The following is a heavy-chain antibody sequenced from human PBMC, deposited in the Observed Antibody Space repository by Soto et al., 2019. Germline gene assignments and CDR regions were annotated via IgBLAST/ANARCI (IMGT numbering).Heavy chain of an antibody. CDR1: GYTFTSYG. Sequence: ASVKVSCKASGYTFTSYGISWVLQAPGQGLEWMGWISAYNGNTNYAQKLQGRVTMTTDTSTSTAYMELRSLRSDDTAVYYCATATGYSSSWYLRRDYYGMDVWGQGTTVTVSS. CDR2: ISAYNGNT. V-gene: IGHV1-18*01. J-gene: IGHJ6*02. D-gene: IGHD6-13*01. CDR3: ATATGYSSSWYLRRDYYGMDV.